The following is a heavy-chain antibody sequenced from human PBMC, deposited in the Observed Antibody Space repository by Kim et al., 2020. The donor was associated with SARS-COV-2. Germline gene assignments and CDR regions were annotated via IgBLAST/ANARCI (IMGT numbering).Heavy chain of an antibody. V-gene: IGHV3-23*01. CDR2: T. CDR3: TKGHTSTWYDS. D-gene: IGHD2-21*01. J-gene: IGHJ5*01. Sequence: TYYGDSVKGRFTISRDNSKNTLYLQMNSLRADDTAMYFCTKGHTSTWYDSWGQGTLVTVSS.